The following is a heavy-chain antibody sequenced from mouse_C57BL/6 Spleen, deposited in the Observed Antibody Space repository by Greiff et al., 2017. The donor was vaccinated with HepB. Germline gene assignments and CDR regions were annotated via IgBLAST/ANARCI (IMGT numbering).Heavy chain of an antibody. CDR1: GFTFSSYA. CDR2: ISDGGSYT. Sequence: DVMLVESGGGLVKPGGSLKLSCAASGFTFSSYAMSWVRQTPEKRLEWVATISDGGSYTYYPDNVKGRFTISRDNAKNNLYLQMSHLKSEDTAMYYCARDGYNWYLDVWGTGTTVTVSS. J-gene: IGHJ1*03. CDR3: ARDGYNWYLDV. D-gene: IGHD2-2*01. V-gene: IGHV5-4*01.